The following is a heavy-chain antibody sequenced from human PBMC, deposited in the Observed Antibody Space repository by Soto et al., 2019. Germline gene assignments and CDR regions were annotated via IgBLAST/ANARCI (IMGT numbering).Heavy chain of an antibody. CDR3: ARHTYYYDSSGYYFLRAFDI. D-gene: IGHD3-22*01. J-gene: IGHJ3*02. Sequence: PSETLSLTCTVSGGSISSSSYYWGWIRQPPGKGLEWIGSIYYSGSTYYKPSLKSRDTISVDTSKNQFSLKLSSVTAADTVVYYCARHTYYYDSSGYYFLRAFDIWGQGTMVTV. V-gene: IGHV4-39*01. CDR2: IYYSGST. CDR1: GGSISSSSYY.